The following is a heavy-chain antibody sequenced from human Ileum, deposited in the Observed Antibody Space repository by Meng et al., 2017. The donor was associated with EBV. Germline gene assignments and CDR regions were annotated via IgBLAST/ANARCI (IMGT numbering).Heavy chain of an antibody. V-gene: IGHV3-74*01. CDR1: GFSFSSYW. CDR3: SRDLVGSDDY. Sequence: EGQLVESGGALVQPGGSLRLSCAASGFSFSSYWMHWVRQAPGKGLVWVSRLNEDGAITTYADSVKGRFTISRDNAKNTLYLQMNSLRVEDTALYYCSRDLVGSDDYWGQGTLVTVAS. J-gene: IGHJ4*02. CDR2: LNEDGAIT.